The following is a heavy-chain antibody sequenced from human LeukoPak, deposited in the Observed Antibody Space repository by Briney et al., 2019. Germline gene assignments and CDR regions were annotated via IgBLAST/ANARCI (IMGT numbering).Heavy chain of an antibody. V-gene: IGHV3-48*01. Sequence: PGGSLRLSCAASGFTFSTYSMNWVRQAPGKGLEWVSYISSSSSTIYYADSVKGRFTISRDNAKNSLFLQMNSLRAEDTAVYYCARAYTYGYFLNDHWGRGTLVTVSS. CDR3: ARAYTYGYFLNDH. CDR2: ISSSSSTI. J-gene: IGHJ5*02. CDR1: GFTFSTYS. D-gene: IGHD5-18*01.